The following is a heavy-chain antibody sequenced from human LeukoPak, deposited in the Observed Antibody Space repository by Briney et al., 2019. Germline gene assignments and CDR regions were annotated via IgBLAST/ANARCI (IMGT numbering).Heavy chain of an antibody. D-gene: IGHD3-16*01. CDR3: ARGILGSYYFDL. Sequence: SETLSLTCVVSGGSFSGHYWSWVRQPPGKGLEWIAEIHYSGSTSYKPSLRSRVTISGDTSKNQFSLKVTSVTAADTAVYYCARGILGSYYFDLWGRGTLVPVSS. CDR2: IHYSGST. J-gene: IGHJ2*01. V-gene: IGHV4-34*01. CDR1: GGSFSGHY.